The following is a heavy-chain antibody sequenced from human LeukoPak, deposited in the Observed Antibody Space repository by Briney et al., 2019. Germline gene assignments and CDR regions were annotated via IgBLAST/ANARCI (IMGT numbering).Heavy chain of an antibody. CDR2: IYTSGST. J-gene: IGHJ4*02. V-gene: IGHV4-61*02. CDR1: GGSISSGSYY. Sequence: SETLSLTCTVSGGSISSGSYYWSWIRQPAGKGLEWIGRIYTSGSTNYNPSLKSRVTISVDTSKNQFSLKLSSVTAADTAVYYCARTSNYWSPYFDYWGQGALVTVSS. D-gene: IGHD1-1*01. CDR3: ARTSNYWSPYFDY.